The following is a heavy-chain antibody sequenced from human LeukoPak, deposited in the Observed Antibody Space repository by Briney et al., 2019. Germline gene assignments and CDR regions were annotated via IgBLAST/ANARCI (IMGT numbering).Heavy chain of an antibody. CDR2: IWYDGSNK. CDR3: AKGTTYYYGSGSYRIGVGDAFDI. V-gene: IGHV3-33*06. CDR1: GFTFSSYG. Sequence: PGGSLRPSCAASGFTFSSYGMHWVRQAPGKGLEWVAVIWYDGSNKYYADSVKGRFTISRDNSKNTLYLQMSSLRAEDTAVYYCAKGTTYYYGSGSYRIGVGDAFDIWGQGTMVTVSS. D-gene: IGHD3-10*01. J-gene: IGHJ3*02.